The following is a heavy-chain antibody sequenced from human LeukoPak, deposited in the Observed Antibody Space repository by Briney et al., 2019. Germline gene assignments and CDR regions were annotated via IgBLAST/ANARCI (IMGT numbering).Heavy chain of an antibody. D-gene: IGHD2-2*01. J-gene: IGHJ4*02. CDR1: GASMSSYF. Sequence: SETLSLTCTVSGASMSSYFWTWIRQAPGKGLEWIGNIYYSGDAFYNPSLKSRVTIFVDTSKNQFSLKLSSVTAADTAVYYCARDNAQIDYWGQGTLVTVSS. CDR2: IYYSGDA. CDR3: ARDNAQIDY. V-gene: IGHV4-59*12.